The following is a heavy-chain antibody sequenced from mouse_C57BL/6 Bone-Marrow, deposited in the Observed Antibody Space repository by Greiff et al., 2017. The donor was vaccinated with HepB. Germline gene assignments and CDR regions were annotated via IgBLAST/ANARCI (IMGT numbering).Heavy chain of an antibody. V-gene: IGHV1-50*01. CDR2: IDPSDSYT. D-gene: IGHD2-5*01. J-gene: IGHJ3*01. Sequence: VQLQQPGAELVKPGASVKLSCKASGYTFTSYWMQWVKQRPGQGLEWIGEIDPSDSYTNYNQKFKGKATLTVDTSSRTAYMQLSSLTSEDSAVYYCALAYYSNYWFAYWGQGTLVTVSA. CDR1: GYTFTSYW. CDR3: ALAYYSNYWFAY.